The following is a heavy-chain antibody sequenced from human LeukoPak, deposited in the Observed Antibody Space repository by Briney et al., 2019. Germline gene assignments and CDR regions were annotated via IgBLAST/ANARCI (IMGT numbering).Heavy chain of an antibody. D-gene: IGHD3-10*02. CDR2: ISYDGSNK. CDR1: GFTFSSYA. V-gene: IGHV3-30*04. J-gene: IGHJ4*02. CDR3: ARMFWVFDY. Sequence: PGGSLRLSCAASGFTFSSYAMHWVRQAPGKGLEWVAVISYDGSNKYYADSVKGRFTISRDNSKNTLYLQMNSLRAEDTAVYYCARMFWVFDYWGQGTLVTVSS.